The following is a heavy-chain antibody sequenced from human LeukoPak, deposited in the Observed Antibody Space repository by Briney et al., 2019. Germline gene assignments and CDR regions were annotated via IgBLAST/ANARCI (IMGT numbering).Heavy chain of an antibody. CDR3: ARDRCSSTSCYGVGNWFDP. CDR1: GGTFSSYA. J-gene: IGHJ5*02. Sequence: SVKVSCKASGGTFSSYAINWVRQAPRQGLEWMGRIIPILGIANYAQKFQGRVTITADKSTSTAYMELSSLRSEDTAVYYCARDRCSSTSCYGVGNWFDPWGQGTLVTVSS. D-gene: IGHD2-2*01. V-gene: IGHV1-69*04. CDR2: IIPILGIA.